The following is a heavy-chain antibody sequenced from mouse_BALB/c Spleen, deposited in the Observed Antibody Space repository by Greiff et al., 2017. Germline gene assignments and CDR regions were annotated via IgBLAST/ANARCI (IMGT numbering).Heavy chain of an antibody. CDR1: GFTFSSYA. CDR3: ARDDGYFYAMDY. CDR2: ISSGGSYT. J-gene: IGHJ4*01. V-gene: IGHV5-9-4*01. Sequence: EVMLVESGGGLVKPGGSLKLSCAASGFTFSSYAMSWVRQSPEKRLEWVAEISSGGSYTYYPDTVTGRFTISRDNAKNTLYLEMSSLRSENTAMYYCARDDGYFYAMDYWGQGTSVTVSS. D-gene: IGHD2-3*01.